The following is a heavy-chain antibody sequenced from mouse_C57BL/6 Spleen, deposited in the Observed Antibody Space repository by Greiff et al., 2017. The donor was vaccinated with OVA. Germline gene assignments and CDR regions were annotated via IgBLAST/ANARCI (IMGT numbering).Heavy chain of an antibody. CDR3: ARSGLLGGYYCDY. Sequence: QVQLKESGPELVKPGASVKISCKASGYAFSSSWMNWVKQRPGKGLEWIGRIYPGDGDTNYNGKFKGKATLTADKSSSTAYMQLSSLTSEDSAVYFCARSGLLGGYYCDYWGQGTTLTVSS. J-gene: IGHJ2*01. CDR2: IYPGDGDT. D-gene: IGHD2-1*01. CDR1: GYAFSSSW. V-gene: IGHV1-82*01.